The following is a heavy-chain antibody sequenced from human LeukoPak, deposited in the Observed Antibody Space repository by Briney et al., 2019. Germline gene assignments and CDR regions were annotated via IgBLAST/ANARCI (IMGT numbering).Heavy chain of an antibody. J-gene: IGHJ4*02. Sequence: PGGSLRLSCAASGFTFSSYWMSWVRQAPGKGLEWVANIKQDGSEKYYVDSVKGRFTISRDNAKNSLYLQMNSLRAEDTTVYYCAREGITIFGVVIIREYYFDYWGQGTLVTVSS. CDR3: AREGITIFGVVIIREYYFDY. V-gene: IGHV3-7*01. CDR2: IKQDGSEK. CDR1: GFTFSSYW. D-gene: IGHD3-3*01.